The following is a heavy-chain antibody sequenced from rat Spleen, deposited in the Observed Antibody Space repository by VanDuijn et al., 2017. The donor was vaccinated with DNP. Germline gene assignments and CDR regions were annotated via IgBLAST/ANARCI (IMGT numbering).Heavy chain of an antibody. CDR3: ARHGRRVFDY. D-gene: IGHD1-11*01. V-gene: IGHV5-7*01. CDR2: ISYEGSRT. J-gene: IGHJ2*01. CDR1: GFTFSDYN. Sequence: EVQLVESGGGLVQPGRSLKLSCAASGFTFSDYNMAWVRQAPKKGLEWVATISYEGSRTYYPDSVKGRFTVSRDNAKSSLYLQMDSLRSEDTATYYCARHGRRVFDYWGQGVMVTVSS.